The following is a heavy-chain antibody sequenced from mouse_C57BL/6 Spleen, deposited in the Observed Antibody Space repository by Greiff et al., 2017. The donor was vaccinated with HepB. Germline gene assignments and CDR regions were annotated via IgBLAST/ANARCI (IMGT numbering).Heavy chain of an antibody. CDR1: GFTFSSYA. D-gene: IGHD1-1*01. Sequence: EVQLVESGGGLVKPGGSLKLSCAASGFTFSSYAMSWVRQTPEKRLEWVATISDGGSYTYYPDNVKGRFTISRDNAKNNLYLQMSHLKSEDTAMYYCARVATVVPWYFDVWGTGTTVTVSS. J-gene: IGHJ1*03. V-gene: IGHV5-4*01. CDR2: ISDGGSYT. CDR3: ARVATVVPWYFDV.